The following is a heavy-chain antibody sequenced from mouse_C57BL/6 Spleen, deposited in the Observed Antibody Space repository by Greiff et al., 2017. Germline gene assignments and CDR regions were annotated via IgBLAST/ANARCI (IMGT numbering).Heavy chain of an antibody. J-gene: IGHJ2*01. CDR3: ARGGDANFDD. Sequence: QVQLQQSGAELARPGASVKMSCKASGYTFTSYTLHWVKQRPGQGLEWIGYINPSSGYTKSNQKFKDQATLTADKSSSTVYMQLSSVTSEDSAVYYCARGGDANFDDWGQGTTLTVSS. V-gene: IGHV1-4*01. CDR1: GYTFTSYT. D-gene: IGHD6-1*01. CDR2: INPSSGYT.